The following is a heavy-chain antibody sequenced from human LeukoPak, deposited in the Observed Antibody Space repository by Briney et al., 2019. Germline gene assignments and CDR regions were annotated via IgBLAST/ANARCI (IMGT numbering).Heavy chain of an antibody. CDR1: GGSVSSSSTYY. CDR2: MYYSGST. J-gene: IGHJ4*02. V-gene: IGHV4-39*01. D-gene: IGHD2-21*02. CDR3: ARGVVTSRAIDY. Sequence: PSETLSLTCTVSGGSVSSSSTYYWGWIRQPPGKGLEWIGNMYYSGSTYYNLSLKSRVTMSVDTSKNQFSLKLSSVTAADTAVYYCARGVVTSRAIDYWGQGTLVTVSS.